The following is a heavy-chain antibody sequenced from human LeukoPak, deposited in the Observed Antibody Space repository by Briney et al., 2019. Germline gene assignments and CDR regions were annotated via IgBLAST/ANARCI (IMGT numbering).Heavy chain of an antibody. CDR3: ARRLTQYDCFDP. J-gene: IGHJ5*02. D-gene: IGHD2-2*01. V-gene: IGHV6-1*01. CDR2: TYYRSTWYD. CDR1: GDSVSSNSVT. Sequence: SQTLSLTCALSGDSVSSNSVTWNWIRQSPSRGLEWLGRTYYRSTWYDDYAVSVRGRITVNPDTSKNQFSLHLNSVTPEDTAVYYCARRLTQYDCFDPWGQGILVTVSS.